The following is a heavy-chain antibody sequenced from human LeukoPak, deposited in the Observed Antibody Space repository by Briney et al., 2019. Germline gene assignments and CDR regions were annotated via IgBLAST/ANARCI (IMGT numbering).Heavy chain of an antibody. D-gene: IGHD6-13*01. V-gene: IGHV1-8*01. J-gene: IGHJ6*03. CDR1: GYTFTSYD. Sequence: GASVKVSCKASGYTFTSYDINWVRQATGQGLEWMGRMNPNSGNTGYAQKFQGRVTMTRNTSISTAYMELSSLRSGDTAVYYCARAGAMDGSSWYKGYYYYYMDVWGKGTTVTVSS. CDR3: ARAGAMDGSSWYKGYYYYYMDV. CDR2: MNPNSGNT.